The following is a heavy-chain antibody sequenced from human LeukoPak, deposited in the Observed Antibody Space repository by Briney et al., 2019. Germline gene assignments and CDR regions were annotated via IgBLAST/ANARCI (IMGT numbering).Heavy chain of an antibody. V-gene: IGHV4-31*03. CDR2: IYYSGST. CDR3: ARSFSGYDYYFDY. J-gene: IGHJ4*02. Sequence: PSETLPLTCTVSGGSISSGGYYWSWIRQHPGKGLEWIGYIYYSGSTYYNPSLKSRVTISVDTSKNQFSLKLSSVTAADTAVYYCARSFSGYDYYFDYWGQGTLVTVSS. CDR1: GGSISSGGYY. D-gene: IGHD5-12*01.